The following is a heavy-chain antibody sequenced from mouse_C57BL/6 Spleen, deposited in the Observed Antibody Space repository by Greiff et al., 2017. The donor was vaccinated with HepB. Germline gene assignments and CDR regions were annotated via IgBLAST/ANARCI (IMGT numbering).Heavy chain of an antibody. Sequence: QVQLQQPGAELVMPGASVKLSCKASGYTLTSYWMHWVKKRHGQGLEWIGEIDPSDSYTNYNQKFKGKSTLTVDKSSRTAYMQLSRLTSEDSAVYYCARSSDVYYVRFAYWGQGTLVTVSA. CDR2: IDPSDSYT. D-gene: IGHD2-3*01. J-gene: IGHJ3*01. CDR1: GYTLTSYW. V-gene: IGHV1-69*01. CDR3: ARSSDVYYVRFAY.